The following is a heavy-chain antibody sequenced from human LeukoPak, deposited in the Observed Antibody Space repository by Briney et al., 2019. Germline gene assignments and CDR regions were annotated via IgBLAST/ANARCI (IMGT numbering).Heavy chain of an antibody. V-gene: IGHV4-31*03. J-gene: IGHJ6*02. Sequence: SETLSLTCTVSGGSISSGGYYWSWIRQHPGKSLEWIGYIYYSGSTYYNPSLKSRVTISVDTSKNQFSLKLSSVTAADTAVYYCARAQVTNYYYYGMDVWGQGTTVTVSS. D-gene: IGHD4-11*01. CDR2: IYYSGST. CDR1: GGSISSGGYY. CDR3: ARAQVTNYYYYGMDV.